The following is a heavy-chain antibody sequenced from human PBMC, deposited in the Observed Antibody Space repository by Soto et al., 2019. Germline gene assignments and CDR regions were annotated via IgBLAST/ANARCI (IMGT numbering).Heavy chain of an antibody. CDR3: ARGVRETPLWFGESNNYFED. CDR2: IIPIFGTA. V-gene: IGHV1-69*13. Sequence: SSVKVSCKASGGTFSSYAISWVRQAPGQGLEWMGGIIPIFGTANYAQKFQGRVTITADESTSTAYMELSSLRSEDTAVYYCARGVRETPLWFGESNNYFEDGGQ. J-gene: IGHJ4*02. CDR1: GGTFSSYA. D-gene: IGHD3-10*01.